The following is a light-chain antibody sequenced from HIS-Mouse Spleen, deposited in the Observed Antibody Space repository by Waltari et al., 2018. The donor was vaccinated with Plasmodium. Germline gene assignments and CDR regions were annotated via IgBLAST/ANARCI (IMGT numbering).Light chain of an antibody. Sequence: AIWMTQAPSLLSASTGDRVTNRCRLSQGISSYLAWYQPKTGKAPELLSYSASTLQSRVPSRFSGCGAGTDFTLTISCLQSEDFATYYCQPYYSVPYTFGQGTKLDI. CDR3: QPYYSVPYT. J-gene: IGKJ2*01. V-gene: IGKV1D-8*02. CDR2: SAS. CDR1: QGISSY.